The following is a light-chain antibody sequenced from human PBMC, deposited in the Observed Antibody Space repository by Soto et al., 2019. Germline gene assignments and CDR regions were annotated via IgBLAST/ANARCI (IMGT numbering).Light chain of an antibody. J-gene: IGKJ4*01. CDR3: QQYNTFPLT. Sequence: DIQMTQSPSTLSASVGDRVTITCRASQSISSWLAWYQQKPGKAPKLLIYTASTLESGGPSRFSGSGSGTEFTLTISSLQPDDFATYYCQQYNTFPLTFGGGTKVEIK. CDR1: QSISSW. V-gene: IGKV1-5*03. CDR2: TAS.